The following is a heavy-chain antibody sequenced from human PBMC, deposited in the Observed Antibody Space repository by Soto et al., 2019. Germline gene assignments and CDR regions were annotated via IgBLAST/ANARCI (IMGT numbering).Heavy chain of an antibody. CDR3: AGGGYYYYGGGFPCFGY. J-gene: IGHJ4*02. CDR1: GGSISSYY. Sequence: PSETLSLTCTVSGGSISSYYWSWIRQPPGKGLEWIGYIYYSGSTNYNPSLKSRVTMSVDTSKNQFSLKLSSVTAADTAVYYCAGGGYYYYGGGFPCFGYGGRGTLVTVSS. V-gene: IGHV4-59*08. CDR2: IYYSGST. D-gene: IGHD3-22*01.